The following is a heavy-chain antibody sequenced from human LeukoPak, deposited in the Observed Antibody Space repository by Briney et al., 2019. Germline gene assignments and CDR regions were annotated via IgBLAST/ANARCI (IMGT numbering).Heavy chain of an antibody. CDR3: ARGRGSCSGGTCLRFDY. V-gene: IGHV3-30*04. J-gene: IGHJ4*02. D-gene: IGHD2-15*01. CDR1: GFTFSYYA. CDR2: MSNDGSKK. Sequence: RGSLRPSCAASGFTFSYYAMHSVRRAPGKGLEWVAVMSNDGSKKHYADSVKGRFTISRDNSKNTLYLQMNSLRAEDTAVYYCARGRGSCSGGTCLRFDYWGQGTLVTVSS.